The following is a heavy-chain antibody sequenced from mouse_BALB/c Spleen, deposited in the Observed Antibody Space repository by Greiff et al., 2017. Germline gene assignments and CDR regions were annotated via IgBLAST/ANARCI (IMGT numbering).Heavy chain of an antibody. V-gene: IGHV5-12-2*01. CDR1: GFTFSSYT. J-gene: IGHJ4*01. CDR2: ISNGGGST. Sequence: EVMLVESGGGLVQPGGSLKLSCAASGFTFSSYTMSWVRQTPEKRLEWVAYISNGGGSTYYPDTVKGRFTISRDNAKNTLYLQMSSLKSEDTAMYYCARHGGGPYYAMDYWGKGTSVTVSS. CDR3: ARHGGGPYYAMDY.